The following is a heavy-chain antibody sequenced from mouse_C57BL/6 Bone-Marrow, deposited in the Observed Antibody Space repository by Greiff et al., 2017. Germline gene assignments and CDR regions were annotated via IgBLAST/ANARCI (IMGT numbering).Heavy chain of an antibody. D-gene: IGHD1-1*01. Sequence: VQLQQPGAEPVMPGASVKLSCKASGYTFTSYWMHWVKQRPGQGLEWIGEIDPSDSYTNYNQKFKGKSTLTVDKSSSTAYMQLSSLTSEDSAVYYCARSFYYYGSSCAMDYWGQGTSVTVSS. V-gene: IGHV1-69*01. CDR3: ARSFYYYGSSCAMDY. J-gene: IGHJ4*01. CDR1: GYTFTSYW. CDR2: IDPSDSYT.